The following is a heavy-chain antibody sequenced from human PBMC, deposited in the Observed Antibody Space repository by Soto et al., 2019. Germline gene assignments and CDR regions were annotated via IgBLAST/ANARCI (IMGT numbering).Heavy chain of an antibody. CDR2: IYYSGST. V-gene: IGHV4-30-4*01. D-gene: IGHD3-3*01. Sequence: QVQLQESGPGLVKPSQTLSLTCTVSGGSISSGDYYWSWIRQPPGKGLEWIGYIYYSGSTYYNPSLKSRVTISVDTAKNQFSLKLSSVTAADTAVYYCARATIFGVVIFDYWGQGTLVTVSS. CDR1: GGSISSGDYY. J-gene: IGHJ4*02. CDR3: ARATIFGVVIFDY.